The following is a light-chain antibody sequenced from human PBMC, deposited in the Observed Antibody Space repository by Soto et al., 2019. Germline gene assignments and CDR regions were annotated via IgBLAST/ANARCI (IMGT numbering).Light chain of an antibody. CDR1: QSLVNSDGKTY. CDR3: MISVCKGYSGLA. CDR2: KVS. J-gene: IGKJ3*01. Sequence: DVEMTQSPLSLPVTLGQPASISCRFSQSLVNSDGKTYWNWSPQRPGQSPRRLIYKVSNRGSGVPARFSGSGSGTDVTLKISTLEAEDVGVYCSMISVCKGYSGLAFGPVTKVDIK. V-gene: IGKV2-30*01.